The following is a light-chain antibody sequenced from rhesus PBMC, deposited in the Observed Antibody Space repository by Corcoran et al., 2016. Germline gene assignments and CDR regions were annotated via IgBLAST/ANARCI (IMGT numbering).Light chain of an antibody. CDR3: LQGYSTPYS. CDR2: AAS. V-gene: IGKV1-36*02. J-gene: IGKJ2*01. Sequence: DIQMTQSPSSLSASVGDRVTITCRASQGISDYFSWYQPKPGKTPKGLIYAASSLESGVPSRFSGRGAGTDLTLNSSSLQPEDFAAYYCLQGYSTPYSCGRGTKVEIK. CDR1: QGISDY.